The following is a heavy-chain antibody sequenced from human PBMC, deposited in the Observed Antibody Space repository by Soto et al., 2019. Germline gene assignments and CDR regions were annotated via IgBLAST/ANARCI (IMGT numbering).Heavy chain of an antibody. V-gene: IGHV4-39*02. CDR1: GASISTTTYL. Sequence: SETLSLTYTVSGASISTTTYLWGWIRQPPGKGLDWIGSMYYTGNTYYNPSLKSRVTMSVDTSKNQFSLRLSSVTAADTAVYYCAREASGYPTLPLWFDPWGQGILVTVSS. J-gene: IGHJ5*02. CDR2: MYYTGNT. CDR3: AREASGYPTLPLWFDP. D-gene: IGHD5-12*01.